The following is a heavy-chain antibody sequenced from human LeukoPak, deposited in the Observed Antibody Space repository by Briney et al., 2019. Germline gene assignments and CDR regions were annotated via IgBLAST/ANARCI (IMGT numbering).Heavy chain of an antibody. CDR2: IYYSGST. D-gene: IGHD3-10*01. V-gene: IGHV4-39*01. J-gene: IGHJ6*03. CDR3: ARHPAYYYGSGSPYYYYYMDV. CDR1: CGSISSSSYY. Sequence: SETLSLTCTVSCGSISSSSYYWGWIRQPPGKGLEWIGSIYYSGSTYYNPSLKSRVTISVDTSKNQFSLKLSSVTAADTAVYYCARHPAYYYGSGSPYYYYYMDVWGKGTTVTVSS.